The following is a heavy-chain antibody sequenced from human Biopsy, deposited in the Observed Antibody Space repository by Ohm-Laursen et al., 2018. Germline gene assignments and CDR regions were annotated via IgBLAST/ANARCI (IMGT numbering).Heavy chain of an antibody. J-gene: IGHJ6*02. V-gene: IGHV1-58*01. CDR1: GFTFSSSA. CDR2: IVVGSGHT. CDR3: AATSTLYYYYYAMDV. Sequence: SVRVSCKASGFTFSSSAVQWVRQARGQRLEWIGWIVVGSGHTNYAQKFQERVTITRDMSTSTAYMELTSLRSEDTAVYYCAATSTLYYYYYAMDVWDQGTTITISS.